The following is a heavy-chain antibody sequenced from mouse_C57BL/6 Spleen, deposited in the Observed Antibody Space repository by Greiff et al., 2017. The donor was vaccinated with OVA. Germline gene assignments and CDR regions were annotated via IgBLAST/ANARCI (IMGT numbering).Heavy chain of an antibody. D-gene: IGHD1-1*01. CDR1: RYTFPSSW. J-gene: IGHJ4*01. CDR2: IHPNSGST. CDR3: ARTPVTTVVAYYAMDY. V-gene: IGHV1-64*01. Sequence: QVQLQQPGAELVKPGASVKLSCKASRYTFPSSWMHWVKPRPGQGLEWIGMIHPNSGSTNYNEKFKSKATLTVDKSSSTAYMQLSSLTSEDSAVYYCARTPVTTVVAYYAMDYWGQGASVTVSS.